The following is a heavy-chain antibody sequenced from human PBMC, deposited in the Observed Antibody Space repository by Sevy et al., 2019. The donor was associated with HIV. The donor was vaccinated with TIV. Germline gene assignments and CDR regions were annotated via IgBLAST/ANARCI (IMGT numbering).Heavy chain of an antibody. CDR1: GYTFTGYY. Sequence: ASVKVSCKASGYTFTGYYMHWVRLAPGQGLEWMGWINPNSGGTNYAQKFQGRVTMTRDTSISTAYMELSRLRSDDTAVYYCARELDGSYPTGAFDIWGQGTMVTVSS. CDR3: ARELDGSYPTGAFDI. J-gene: IGHJ3*02. CDR2: INPNSGGT. V-gene: IGHV1-2*02. D-gene: IGHD1-26*01.